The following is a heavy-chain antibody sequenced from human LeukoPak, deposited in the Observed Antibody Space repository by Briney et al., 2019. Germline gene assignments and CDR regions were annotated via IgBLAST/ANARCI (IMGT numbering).Heavy chain of an antibody. CDR3: AKDPSSSGWRYFQH. CDR1: VFTYRNYG. CDR2: IRYEGSDQ. V-gene: IGHV3-30*02. Sequence: GGSLRLSCAASVFTYRNYGMLWLRRSTGKGAEGVAFIRYEGSDQYYADSVKGPFTISRDNSKNPVYLQMNSLRAEDTAVYYCAKDPSSSGWRYFQHWGQGTLVTVSS. J-gene: IGHJ1*01. D-gene: IGHD6-19*01.